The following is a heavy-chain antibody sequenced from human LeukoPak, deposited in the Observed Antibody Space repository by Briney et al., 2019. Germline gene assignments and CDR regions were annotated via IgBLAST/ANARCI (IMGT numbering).Heavy chain of an antibody. CDR2: FNPNSGGT. J-gene: IGHJ6*02. CDR3: AKDQVVVPAATRYYYYGMDV. D-gene: IGHD2-2*01. Sequence: ASVKVSCKASGYTFTGYYMHWVRQAPGQGLEWMGWFNPNSGGTKYAQKFQGRVTMTRDTSISTAYMELSRLRSDDTAVYYCAKDQVVVPAATRYYYYGMDVWGQGTTVTVSS. V-gene: IGHV1-2*02. CDR1: GYTFTGYY.